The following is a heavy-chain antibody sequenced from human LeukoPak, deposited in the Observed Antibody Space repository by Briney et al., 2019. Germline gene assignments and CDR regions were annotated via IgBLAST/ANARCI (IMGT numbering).Heavy chain of an antibody. D-gene: IGHD6-19*01. CDR2: IHTSGST. Sequence: SETLSLTCSVSGGSLSGYYWTWIRQPAGKGLEWISRIHTSGSTTYRPSLKSRVSMSIDTSKSQFTLRLRSVTTADMAVYYCARIMSVAAGSGWFDPWGQGILVTVSS. J-gene: IGHJ5*02. CDR3: ARIMSVAAGSGWFDP. CDR1: GGSLSGYY. V-gene: IGHV4-4*07.